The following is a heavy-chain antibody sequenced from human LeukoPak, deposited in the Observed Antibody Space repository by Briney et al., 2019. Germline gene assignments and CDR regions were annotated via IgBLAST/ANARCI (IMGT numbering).Heavy chain of an antibody. V-gene: IGHV3-74*01. D-gene: IGHD5-12*01. CDR1: EFTFSSYW. Sequence: GGSLRLSCAASEFTFSSYWMHWVRQAPGKGLVWVSRINHDGSSTNYADSVKGRFTISRDNAKNTLYLQMNSLRAEDTAVYYCARSAGYIDYWGQGTLVTVSS. J-gene: IGHJ4*02. CDR3: ARSAGYIDY. CDR2: INHDGSST.